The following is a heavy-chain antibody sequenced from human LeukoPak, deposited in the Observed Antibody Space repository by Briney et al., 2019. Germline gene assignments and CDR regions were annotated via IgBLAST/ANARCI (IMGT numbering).Heavy chain of an antibody. CDR2: ISGSGGST. D-gene: IGHD6-6*01. CDR3: AKDPDSSSSNSVGAAFDI. J-gene: IGHJ3*02. CDR1: GFTSSSYA. Sequence: GGSLRLSCAASGFTSSSYAMSWVRQAPGKGLEWVSAISGSGGSTYYADSVKGRFTISRDNSKNTLYLQMNSLRAEDTAVYYCAKDPDSSSSNSVGAAFDIWGQGTMVTVSS. V-gene: IGHV3-23*01.